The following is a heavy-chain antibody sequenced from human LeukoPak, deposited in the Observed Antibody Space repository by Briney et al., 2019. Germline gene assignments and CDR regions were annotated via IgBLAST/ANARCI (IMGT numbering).Heavy chain of an antibody. V-gene: IGHV1-2*02. Sequence: ASVKVSCKASGYTFTGYYMHWVRQAPGQGLEWMGWINPNSGGTNYAQKFQGRVTMTRDTSISTAYMELSRLRSDDTAVYYCARAYDGGGYLFFDYWGQGTLVTVSS. CDR2: INPNSGGT. CDR3: ARAYDGGGYLFFDY. CDR1: GYTFTGYY. D-gene: IGHD3-22*01. J-gene: IGHJ4*02.